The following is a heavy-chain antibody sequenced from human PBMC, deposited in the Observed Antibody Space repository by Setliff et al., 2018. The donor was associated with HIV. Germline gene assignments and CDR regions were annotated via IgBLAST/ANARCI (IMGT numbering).Heavy chain of an antibody. Sequence: PSETLSLTCTVSGGSISSEISWWAWIRQPAGKGPEWLGQIYMRGGTDYNPSLEGRVTIDSDTSKNQFSLKLTSVTAADTAVYYCAIDHVTNIAESGYWYTRFDPWGPGISVTVSS. J-gene: IGHJ5*02. D-gene: IGHD2-2*03. CDR3: AIDHVTNIAESGYWYTRFDP. CDR1: GGSISSEISW. CDR2: IYMRGGT. V-gene: IGHV4-61*09.